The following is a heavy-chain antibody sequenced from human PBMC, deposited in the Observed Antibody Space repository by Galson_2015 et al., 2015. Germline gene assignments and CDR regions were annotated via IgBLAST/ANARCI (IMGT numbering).Heavy chain of an antibody. CDR1: GFTFSGYA. D-gene: IGHD3-10*01. CDR2: IGTAGDT. V-gene: IGHV3-13*01. CDR3: ARSYGRHIPQPRSGIDY. Sequence: SLRLSCAASGFTFSGYAMSWVRQAPGKGLEWVSAIGTAGDTYYPGSVKGRFTISRENAKNSLYLQMNSLRAGDTAVYYCARSYGRHIPQPRSGIDYWGQGTLVTVSS. J-gene: IGHJ4*02.